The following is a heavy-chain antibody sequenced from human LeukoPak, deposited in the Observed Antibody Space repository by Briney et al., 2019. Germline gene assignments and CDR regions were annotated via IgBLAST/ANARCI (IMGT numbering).Heavy chain of an antibody. CDR2: IYYSGST. D-gene: IGHD6-6*01. CDR3: ARAARPMVAYYYMDV. V-gene: IGHV4-39*01. J-gene: IGHJ6*03. CDR1: GGSISSSSYY. Sequence: PSETLSLACTVSGGSISSSSYYWGWIRQPPGKGLEWIGSIYYSGSTYYNPSLKSRVTISVDTSKNQFSLKLSSVTAADTAVYYCARAARPMVAYYYMDVWGKGTTVTVSS.